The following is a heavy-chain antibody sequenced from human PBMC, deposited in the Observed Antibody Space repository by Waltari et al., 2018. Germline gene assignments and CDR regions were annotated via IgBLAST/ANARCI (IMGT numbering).Heavy chain of an antibody. CDR2: IRYDGSNK. Sequence: QVQLVESGGGVVQPGGSLRLSCAASGFTFSNYGMHWVRQAPGKGLEWVAFIRYDGSNKYYADSVKGRFTISRDNSKNTLYVQMNSLRAEDTAVYYCAKDALDSSSLNYFDYWGQGTLVTVSS. V-gene: IGHV3-30*02. CDR3: AKDALDSSSLNYFDY. CDR1: GFTFSNYG. D-gene: IGHD6-13*01. J-gene: IGHJ4*02.